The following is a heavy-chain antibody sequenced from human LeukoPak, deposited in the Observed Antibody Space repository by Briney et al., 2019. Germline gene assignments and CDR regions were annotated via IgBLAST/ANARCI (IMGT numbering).Heavy chain of an antibody. CDR3: AKANTAMSYFDY. D-gene: IGHD5-18*01. Sequence: PGGSLRLSCAASGFTFSSYAMHWVRQAPGKGLEWVAVISYAVSNKYYADSVKGRFTISRDNSKNTLYLQMDSLRAEDTAVYYCAKANTAMSYFDYWGQGTLVTVSS. CDR1: GFTFSSYA. J-gene: IGHJ4*02. V-gene: IGHV3-30*04. CDR2: ISYAVSNK.